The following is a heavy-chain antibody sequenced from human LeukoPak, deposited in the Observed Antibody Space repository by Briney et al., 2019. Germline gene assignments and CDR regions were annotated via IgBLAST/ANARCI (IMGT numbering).Heavy chain of an antibody. CDR2: ISGDSSTI. CDR1: GFTFSDYY. J-gene: IGHJ4*02. Sequence: GGSLRLSCAASGFTFSDYYMSWLRQAPGKGLEWVSYISGDSSTIYYADSVKGRSTISRDNAKNSLYLQMNSLRTEDTAVYYCANTEYQRLGTDYWGQGTLVTVSS. CDR3: ANTEYQRLGTDY. V-gene: IGHV3-11*04. D-gene: IGHD2-2*01.